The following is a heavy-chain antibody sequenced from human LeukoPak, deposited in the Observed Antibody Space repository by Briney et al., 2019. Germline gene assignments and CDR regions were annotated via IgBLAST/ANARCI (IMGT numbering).Heavy chain of an antibody. J-gene: IGHJ4*02. CDR3: ARDPRTVRI. CDR1: GFTFSSYA. D-gene: IGHD1-1*01. V-gene: IGHV3-23*01. Sequence: GGSLRLSCAASGFTFSSYAMTWVRQAPGKGLEWVSAISGSGGNTYYADSVKGRFTVSRDNAKNSLYLQMNSLRVEDTAVYYCARDPRTVRIWGQGTLVTVSS. CDR2: ISGSGGNT.